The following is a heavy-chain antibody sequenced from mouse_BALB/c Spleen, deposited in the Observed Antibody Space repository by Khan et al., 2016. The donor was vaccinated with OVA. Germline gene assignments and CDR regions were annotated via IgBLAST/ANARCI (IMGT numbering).Heavy chain of an antibody. Sequence: EVQLLETGGGLVQPGGSRKLSCAASGFTFSGFGMHWVRQAPEKGLEWVAFISSDSNTIYYADTVKGRFTISRANHKKTLFLQMTSLRSEDTAMDFCARTCYYYIVYWGQGTTLTVSS. CDR1: GFTFSGFG. J-gene: IGHJ2*01. D-gene: IGHD2-12*01. CDR3: ARTCYYYIVY. V-gene: IGHV5-17*02. CDR2: ISSDSNTI.